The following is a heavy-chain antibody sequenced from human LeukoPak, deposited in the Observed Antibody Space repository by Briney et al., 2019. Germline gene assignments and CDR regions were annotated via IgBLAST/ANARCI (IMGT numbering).Heavy chain of an antibody. J-gene: IGHJ4*02. Sequence: SETLSLTCTVSGGSISTAGYYWSWIRQHPEKGLEWIGYIYYNGQTYYNPSLKSRLTLSADTSDNQFSLKVTSVTAADTAVYYCARGAEYVYYFDYWGQGSLVTVSS. CDR3: ARGAEYVYYFDY. CDR2: IYYNGQT. CDR1: GGSISTAGYY. D-gene: IGHD2-2*01. V-gene: IGHV4-31*03.